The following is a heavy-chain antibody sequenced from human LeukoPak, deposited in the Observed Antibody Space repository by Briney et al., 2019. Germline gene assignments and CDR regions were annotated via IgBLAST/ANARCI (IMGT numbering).Heavy chain of an antibody. V-gene: IGHV3-66*01. CDR2: IYSGGDT. Sequence: PGGSLRLSCAASGFTVSSNYMSWVRQAPGKGLEWVSVIYSGGDTYYADSVKGRFTISRDNSKNTLYLQMNSLRAEDTAVYYCAPPRGNDYGDYLDYWGQGTLVTVSS. CDR1: GFTVSSNY. J-gene: IGHJ4*02. CDR3: APPRGNDYGDYLDY. D-gene: IGHD4-17*01.